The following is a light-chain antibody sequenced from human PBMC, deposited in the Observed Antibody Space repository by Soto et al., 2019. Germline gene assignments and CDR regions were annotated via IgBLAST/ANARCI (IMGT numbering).Light chain of an antibody. CDR1: QSVSSY. CDR2: DAP. J-gene: IGKJ2*01. V-gene: IGKV3-11*01. CDR3: QQRSNWPPYT. Sequence: EIVLTQSPATLSLSPGERATLSCRASQSVSSYLAWYQQKPGQAPRLLIYDAPTRSTGIPARFSGSGSGTDFTLTISSLEPEDFAVYYCQQRSNWPPYTFGQGTKLEIK.